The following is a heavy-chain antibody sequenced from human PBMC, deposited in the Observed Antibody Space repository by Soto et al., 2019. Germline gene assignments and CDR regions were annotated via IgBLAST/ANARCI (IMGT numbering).Heavy chain of an antibody. CDR1: GYTFTSYG. Sequence: QVQLVQSGAEVKKPGASVKVSCKASGYTFTSYGISWVRQAPGQGLEWMGWISAYNGNTNYAQKLQGRVTMTTDTSTSTAYMELRSLRYDDTAVYYCARDLSSDSSSWYFDYWGQGTLVTVSS. CDR3: ARDLSSDSSSWYFDY. J-gene: IGHJ4*02. CDR2: ISAYNGNT. D-gene: IGHD6-13*01. V-gene: IGHV1-18*01.